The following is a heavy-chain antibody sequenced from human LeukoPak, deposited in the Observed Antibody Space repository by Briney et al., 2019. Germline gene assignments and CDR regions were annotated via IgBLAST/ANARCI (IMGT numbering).Heavy chain of an antibody. Sequence: SETLSLTCAVYGGSFSGYYWSWIHQPPGKGLEWIGEINQSGSTNYNPSLKSRVTISVDTSKNQFSLKLSSVTAADTAVYYCARGQPLYSSGWYVNYWGQGTLVAVSS. CDR3: ARGQPLYSSGWYVNY. CDR2: INQSGST. V-gene: IGHV4-34*01. J-gene: IGHJ4*02. D-gene: IGHD6-19*01. CDR1: GGSFSGYY.